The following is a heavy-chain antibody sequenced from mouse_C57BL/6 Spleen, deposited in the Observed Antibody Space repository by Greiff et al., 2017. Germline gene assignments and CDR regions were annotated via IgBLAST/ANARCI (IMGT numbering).Heavy chain of an antibody. J-gene: IGHJ2*01. CDR1: GFTFSDYY. V-gene: IGHV5-16*01. Sequence: EVKLVESEGGLVQPGSSMKLSCTASGFTFSDYYMAWVRQVPEKGLEWVANINYDGSSTYYLDSLKSRFIISRDNAKNILYLQMSSLKSEDTATYYCARERGGYFDYWGQGTTLTVSS. CDR2: INYDGSST. CDR3: ARERGGYFDY.